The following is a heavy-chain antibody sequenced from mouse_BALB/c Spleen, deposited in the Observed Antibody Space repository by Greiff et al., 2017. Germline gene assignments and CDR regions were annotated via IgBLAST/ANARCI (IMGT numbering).Heavy chain of an antibody. J-gene: IGHJ4*01. CDR1: GFSLTGYG. CDR2: IWGDGST. CDR3: ARKRAYYRYDDAMDY. Sequence: VKLVESGPGLVAPSQSLSITCTVSGFSLTGYGVNWVRQPPGKGLEWLGMIWGDGSTDYNSALKSRLSISKDNSKSQVFLKMNSLQTDDTARYYCARKRAYYRYDDAMDYWGQGTSVTVSS. D-gene: IGHD2-14*01. V-gene: IGHV2-6-7*01.